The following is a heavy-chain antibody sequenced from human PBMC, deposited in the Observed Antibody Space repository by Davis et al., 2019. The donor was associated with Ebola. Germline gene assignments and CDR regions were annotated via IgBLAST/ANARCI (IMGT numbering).Heavy chain of an antibody. V-gene: IGHV1-18*01. J-gene: IGHJ4*02. Sequence: GESLKISCAASGFTFDSCWMNWVRQAPGQGLEWMGWINPNSGGTNYAQKLQGRVTMTTDTSTSTAYMELRSLRSDDTAVYYCARSLVGAPDYWGQGTLVTVSS. CDR2: INPNSGGT. D-gene: IGHD1-26*01. CDR3: ARSLVGAPDY. CDR1: GFTFDSCW.